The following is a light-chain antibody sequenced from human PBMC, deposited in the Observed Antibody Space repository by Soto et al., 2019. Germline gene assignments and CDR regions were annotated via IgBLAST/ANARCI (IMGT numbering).Light chain of an antibody. CDR1: QSLLHSNGYNY. J-gene: IGKJ2*01. Sequence: DIVMTQSPLSLPVTPGGPASISCRSSQSLLHSNGYNYLDWYLQKPGQPPQLLIYLGSNRASGVPDRFSGSGTGTDFTPKISRVEAEDVGIYYCMHGLQIPHTFGQGTKLEIK. V-gene: IGKV2-28*01. CDR2: LGS. CDR3: MHGLQIPHT.